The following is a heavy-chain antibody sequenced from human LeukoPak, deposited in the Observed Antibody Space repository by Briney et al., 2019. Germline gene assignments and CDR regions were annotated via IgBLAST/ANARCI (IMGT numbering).Heavy chain of an antibody. CDR2: MYYSGST. CDR1: GGSISSGDYY. D-gene: IGHD3-22*01. Sequence: KPSQTLSLTCTVSGGSISSGDYYWSWSRQPPGKGLEWIAYMYYSGSTYYNPSLKSRVTMSADTSKNQFSLKLSSVTAADTAVYYCARPYYYDSRIDPWGQGTLVTVSS. V-gene: IGHV4-30-4*01. J-gene: IGHJ5*02. CDR3: ARPYYYDSRIDP.